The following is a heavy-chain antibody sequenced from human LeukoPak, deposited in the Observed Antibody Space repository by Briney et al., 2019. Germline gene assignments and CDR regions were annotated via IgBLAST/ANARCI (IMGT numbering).Heavy chain of an antibody. V-gene: IGHV1-2*02. CDR1: GYTFTGYY. J-gene: IGHJ6*04. D-gene: IGHD6-13*01. CDR2: INPNSGGT. CDR3: ARGWVSSSWSDV. Sequence: ASVKVSCKASGYTFTGYYMHWVRQAPGQGLEWMGWINPNSGGTDYAQKFQGRVTMTRDTSISTAYMELSRLRSDDTAVYYCARGWVSSSWSDVWGKGTTVTVSS.